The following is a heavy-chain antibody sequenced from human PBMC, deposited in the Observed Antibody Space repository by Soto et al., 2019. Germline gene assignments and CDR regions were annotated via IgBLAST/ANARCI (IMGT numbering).Heavy chain of an antibody. CDR2: IYHSGST. Sequence: SENLSLTCSVSGGTITSGRSSWNWIRQSPGKGLEWIAYIYHSGSTYYNPSLKSRVTISVDRSENQFSLKLTSVTAADTAVYYCVRESVASGPNYFDTWGPGTLVTVSS. CDR1: GGTITSGRSS. CDR3: VRESVASGPNYFDT. J-gene: IGHJ5*02. V-gene: IGHV4-30-2*06. D-gene: IGHD6-6*01.